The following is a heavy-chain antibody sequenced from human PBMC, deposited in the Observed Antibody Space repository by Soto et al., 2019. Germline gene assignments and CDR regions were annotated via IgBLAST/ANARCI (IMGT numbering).Heavy chain of an antibody. D-gene: IGHD3-10*01. J-gene: IGHJ4*02. CDR2: IPSSGGTI. CDR1: GFTFSDYY. CDR3: ATYYYGSGRSFDY. Sequence: GGSLRLSCAASGFTFSDYYMTWIRQAPGKGLEWISYIPSSGGTIHYADSVKGRFTISRDNAKNSLYLQMNSLRVEDTAVYYCATYYYGSGRSFDYWGQGTMVTVSS. V-gene: IGHV3-11*01.